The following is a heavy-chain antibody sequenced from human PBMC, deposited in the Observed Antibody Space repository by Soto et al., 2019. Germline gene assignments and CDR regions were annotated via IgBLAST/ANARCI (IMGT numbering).Heavy chain of an antibody. V-gene: IGHV4-59*01. D-gene: IGHD2-15*01. CDR3: ARDGARYNIVVVVAATPEYYYYGMDV. CDR2: IYYSGST. J-gene: IGHJ6*02. Sequence: SETLSLTCTVSGGSISSYYWSWIRQPPGKGLEWIGYIYYSGSTNYNPSLKSRVTISVDTSKNQFSLKLSSVTAADTAVYYCARDGARYNIVVVVAATPEYYYYGMDVWGQGTTVTVSS. CDR1: GGSISSYY.